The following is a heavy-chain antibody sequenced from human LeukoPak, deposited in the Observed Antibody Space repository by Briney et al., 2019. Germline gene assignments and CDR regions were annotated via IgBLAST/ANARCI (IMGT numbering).Heavy chain of an antibody. J-gene: IGHJ3*02. CDR3: ARETDYYDSSCYYYGTRGGHAFDI. CDR2: IYYSGST. Sequence: SETLSHTRAVYGGSFSGYYWSWIRQPPGKGLEWIGYIYYSGSTNYNPSLKSRVTISVDTSKNQFTLDLSSVTAADKAVYYCARETDYYDSSCYYYGTRGGHAFDIWGQGTMVTVSS. D-gene: IGHD3-22*01. CDR1: GGSFSGYY. V-gene: IGHV4-59*01.